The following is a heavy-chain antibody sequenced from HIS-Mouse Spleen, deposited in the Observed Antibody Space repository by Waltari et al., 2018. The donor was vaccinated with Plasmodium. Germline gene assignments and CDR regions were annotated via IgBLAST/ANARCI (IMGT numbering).Heavy chain of an antibody. CDR2: IYYSGST. V-gene: IGHV4-39*01. D-gene: IGHD1-26*01. J-gene: IGHJ4*02. CDR1: GGSISSSSYY. Sequence: PGLVKPSETLSLTCTVSGGSISSSSYYWGWIRQPPGKGLEWIGSIYYSGSTYYNPSLKSRVTISVDTSKNQFSLKLSSVTAADTAVYYCARRGGSYYYFDYWGQGTLVTVSS. CDR3: ARRGGSYYYFDY.